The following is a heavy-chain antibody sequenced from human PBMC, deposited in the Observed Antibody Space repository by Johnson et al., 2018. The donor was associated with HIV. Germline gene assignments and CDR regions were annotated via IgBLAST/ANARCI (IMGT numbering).Heavy chain of an antibody. Sequence: VQLVESGGGVVQPGRSLRLSCAASGFTFSSYDMHWVRQAPGKGLEYVSAISSNGGSTYYANSVKGRFTISRDNSKNTLYLQMNSLRAEDTAVYYCAKGPQGIATPDAFDIWGQGTVVTVSS. CDR3: AKGPQGIATPDAFDI. CDR2: ISSNGGST. D-gene: IGHD2-21*01. V-gene: IGHV3-64*01. CDR1: GFTFSSYD. J-gene: IGHJ3*02.